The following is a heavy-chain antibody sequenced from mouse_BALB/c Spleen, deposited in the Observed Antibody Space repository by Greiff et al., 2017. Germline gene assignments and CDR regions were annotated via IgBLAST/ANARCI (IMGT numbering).Heavy chain of an antibody. D-gene: IGHD1-1*01. CDR3: ARSYGSSYGGYAMDY. V-gene: IGHV1-63*02. Sequence: VQLQESGAELVRPGTSVKISCKASGYTFTNYWLGWVKQRPGHGLEWLGDIYPGGGSTNYDEKFKGKATLTADTSSSTAYMQLSSLTSEDSAVYFCARSYGSSYGGYAMDYWGQGTSVTVSA. CDR2: IYPGGGST. J-gene: IGHJ4*01. CDR1: GYTFTNYW.